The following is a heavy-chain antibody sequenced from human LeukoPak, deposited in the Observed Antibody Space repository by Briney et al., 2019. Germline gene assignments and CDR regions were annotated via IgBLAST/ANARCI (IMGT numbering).Heavy chain of an antibody. J-gene: IGHJ3*02. V-gene: IGHV3-7*01. CDR3: ARAYYYDSSGFLSPDTFDI. Sequence: GGSLRLSCAASGFTFSSYWMSWVRQAPGKGLEWVANIKQDGSEKYYVDSVKGRFTISRDNAKNSLYLQMNSLRAEDTAVYYCARAYYYDSSGFLSPDTFDIWGQGTMVTVSS. CDR2: IKQDGSEK. D-gene: IGHD3-22*01. CDR1: GFTFSSYW.